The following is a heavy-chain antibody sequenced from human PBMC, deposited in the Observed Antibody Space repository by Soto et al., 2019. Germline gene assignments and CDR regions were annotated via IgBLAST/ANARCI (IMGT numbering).Heavy chain of an antibody. J-gene: IGHJ4*02. CDR3: ARLPRAAPDNYFGN. CDR2: IYYIGST. D-gene: IGHD6-6*01. CDR1: GDSMNLSY. V-gene: IGHV4-59*08. Sequence: SGSLSIRCTFSGDSMNLSYWSLCRQRQRKGLEWVGYIYYIGSTKYNPSLKSRVTISLPPSKNQFSLTLNSVTAADTAIYFCARLPRAAPDNYFGNCGKGTLVTGSS.